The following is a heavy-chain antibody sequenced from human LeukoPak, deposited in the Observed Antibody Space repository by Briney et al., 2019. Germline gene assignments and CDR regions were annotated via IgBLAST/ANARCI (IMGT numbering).Heavy chain of an antibody. CDR2: IYNSGST. CDR3: ARARSGVFDAFDI. D-gene: IGHD6-25*01. V-gene: IGHV4-59*01. Sequence: PSETLSLTCAVYGGSFSGYYWSWIRQPPGKGLEWIGYIYNSGSTNYNPSLKSRVTISVDTSKNQFSLKLSSVTAADTAVYYCARARSGVFDAFDIWGQGTMVTVSS. CDR1: GGSFSGYY. J-gene: IGHJ3*02.